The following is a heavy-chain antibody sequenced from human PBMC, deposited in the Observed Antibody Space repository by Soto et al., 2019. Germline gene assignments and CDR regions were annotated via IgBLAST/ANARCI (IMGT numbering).Heavy chain of an antibody. CDR2: MYYSGST. J-gene: IGHJ6*03. D-gene: IGHD3-16*01. Sequence: QVQLQASGPGLVKPSETLSLSCSVSGGSISGHYWSWVRQTPGKGLDWIGYMYYSGSTNYNPSLKSRVTISVDTSKNHFCLRLTSVTAADTAVYYCARGPYYDLIWNYYYMDVWGKGTTVTVSS. CDR1: GGSISGHY. V-gene: IGHV4-59*08. CDR3: ARGPYYDLIWNYYYMDV.